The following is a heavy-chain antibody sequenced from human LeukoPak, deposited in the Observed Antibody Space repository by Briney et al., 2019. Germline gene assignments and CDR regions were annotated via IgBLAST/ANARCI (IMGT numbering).Heavy chain of an antibody. CDR1: GFTFSNYL. Sequence: GSLRLSCAASGFTFSNYLMNWVRQAPGKGLEWVSFISSTGGTIYYADSVKGRFTVSRDNGKNSLLLQMNSLRAEDTALYYCARGYSRAAFDIWGQGTVVAVSS. D-gene: IGHD2-15*01. V-gene: IGHV3-48*01. CDR2: ISSTGGTI. CDR3: ARGYSRAAFDI. J-gene: IGHJ3*02.